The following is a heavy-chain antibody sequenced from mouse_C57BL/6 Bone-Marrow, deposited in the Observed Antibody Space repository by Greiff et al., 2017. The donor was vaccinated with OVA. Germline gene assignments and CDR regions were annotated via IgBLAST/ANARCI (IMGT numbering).Heavy chain of an antibody. D-gene: IGHD1-1*01. CDR3: ANGFITTVVATSPYAMDY. CDR1: GYTFTSYW. Sequence: QVQLQQPGAELVKPGASVKMSCKASGYTFTSYWITWVKQRPGQGLEWIGDIYPGSGSTNYNEKFKSKATLTVDTSSSTAYMQLSSLTSEDSAVYYCANGFITTVVATSPYAMDYWGQGTSVTVSS. CDR2: IYPGSGST. V-gene: IGHV1-55*01. J-gene: IGHJ4*01.